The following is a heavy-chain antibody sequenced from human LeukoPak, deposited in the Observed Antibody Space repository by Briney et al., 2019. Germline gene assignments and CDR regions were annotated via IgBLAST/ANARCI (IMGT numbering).Heavy chain of an antibody. CDR2: ISYDGSNK. CDR1: GFTFSSYA. Sequence: GGSLRLSCAASGFTFSSYAMRWVRQAPGKGLEWVAVISYDGSNKYYADSVKGRFTISRDNSKNTLYLQMNSLRAEDTAVYYCARESVQLVLDYWGQGTLVTVSS. CDR3: ARESVQLVLDY. D-gene: IGHD1-1*01. J-gene: IGHJ4*02. V-gene: IGHV3-30*04.